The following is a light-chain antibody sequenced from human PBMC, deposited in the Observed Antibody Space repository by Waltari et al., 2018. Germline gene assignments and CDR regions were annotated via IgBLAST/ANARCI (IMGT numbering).Light chain of an antibody. V-gene: IGKV3-20*01. J-gene: IGKJ1*01. CDR2: GAS. CDR1: QSFSSGY. CDR3: QQYDNSPPWT. Sequence: TQSPSTLSASVGDRVTITCRASQSFSSGYIAWYQQKPGQAPRLLIYGASSRATGIPDRFSGSGSGTDFTLTISRLEPEDFAVYYCQQYDNSPPWTFGQGTKVEIK.